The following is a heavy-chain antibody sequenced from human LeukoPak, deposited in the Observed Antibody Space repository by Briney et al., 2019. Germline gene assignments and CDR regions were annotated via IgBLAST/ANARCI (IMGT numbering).Heavy chain of an antibody. V-gene: IGHV3-23*01. CDR3: AKSYRFGSSWYES. J-gene: IGHJ5*01. D-gene: IGHD6-13*01. CDR2: ISGSGDIT. Sequence: PGGSLRLSCGAPGFTFSSSAMSWVRQAQGKGLEWVSGISGSGDITYYADSVKGRFTLSRDNSKNTLYLQMNGLRAEDTAVYYCAKSYRFGSSWYESWGQGTLVTVSS. CDR1: GFTFSSSA.